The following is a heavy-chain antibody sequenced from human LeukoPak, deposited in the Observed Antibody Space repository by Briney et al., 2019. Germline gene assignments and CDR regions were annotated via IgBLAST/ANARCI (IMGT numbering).Heavy chain of an antibody. CDR2: INPSGGST. D-gene: IGHD6-13*01. CDR1: GYTFTGYY. CDR3: ARGKGYSSSWTYNWFDP. J-gene: IGHJ5*02. V-gene: IGHV1-46*01. Sequence: ASVKASCKASGYTFTGYYMHWVRQAPGQGLEWMGWINPSGGSTSYAQKFQGRVTMTRDMSTSTVYMELSSLRSEDTAVYYCARGKGYSSSWTYNWFDPWGQGTLVTVSS.